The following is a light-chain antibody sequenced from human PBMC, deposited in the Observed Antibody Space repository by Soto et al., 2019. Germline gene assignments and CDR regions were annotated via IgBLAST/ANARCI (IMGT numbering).Light chain of an antibody. Sequence: EIVVTQSPGTLSLSPGERATLSCRASQSDSSSYLAWYQQKPGQAPRLLIYGASSRATGIPDRFSGSGSGTDFTLTISRLEPEGFAVYYCQQYGRSQTFGQGTKVDIK. V-gene: IGKV3-20*01. CDR3: QQYGRSQT. J-gene: IGKJ1*01. CDR1: QSDSSSY. CDR2: GAS.